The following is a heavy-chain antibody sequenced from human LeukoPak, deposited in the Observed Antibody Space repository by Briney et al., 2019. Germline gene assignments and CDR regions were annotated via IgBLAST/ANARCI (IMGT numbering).Heavy chain of an antibody. CDR3: ARDGDFWSGYSLFDY. D-gene: IGHD3-3*01. CDR2: ISSSSSSI. Sequence: GGSLRLSCAASGFTFSSYAMSWVRQAPGKGLEWVSNISSSSSSIHYADSVKGRFSISRDNAKNSLYLQMNSLRAEDTAVYYCARDGDFWSGYSLFDYWGQGTLVTVSS. CDR1: GFTFSSYA. V-gene: IGHV3-48*01. J-gene: IGHJ4*02.